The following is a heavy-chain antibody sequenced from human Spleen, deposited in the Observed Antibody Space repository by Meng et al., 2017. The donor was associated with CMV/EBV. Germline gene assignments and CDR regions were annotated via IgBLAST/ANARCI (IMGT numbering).Heavy chain of an antibody. D-gene: IGHD2-2*02. V-gene: IGHV4-59*01. CDR2: NYHSGNT. Sequence: GSLRLSCTVSGGSISNYYCSWIRQPPGKGLEWIAYNYHSGNTDYNPSLKSRVSISVDKSNNQFSLKLSSVIAADTAVYYCATTPHCGATSCYTAAEYLQHWGPGTLVTVSS. CDR1: GGSISNYY. J-gene: IGHJ1*01. CDR3: ATTPHCGATSCYTAAEYLQH.